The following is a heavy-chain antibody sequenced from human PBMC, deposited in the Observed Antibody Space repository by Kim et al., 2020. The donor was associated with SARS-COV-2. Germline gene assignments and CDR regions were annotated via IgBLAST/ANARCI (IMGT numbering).Heavy chain of an antibody. J-gene: IGHJ4*02. CDR3: ARVESFYYDSSTYNY. D-gene: IGHD3-22*01. V-gene: IGHV7-4-1*02. CDR1: GYSFTKYA. Sequence: ASVKVSCKASGYSFTKYALNWVRQAPGQGLEWMGWIKTNTGNPTYAQGFTGRFVFSLDTSVSTAYLQISSLKAEDTAVYYCARVESFYYDSSTYNYWGQGTLVTVSS. CDR2: IKTNTGNP.